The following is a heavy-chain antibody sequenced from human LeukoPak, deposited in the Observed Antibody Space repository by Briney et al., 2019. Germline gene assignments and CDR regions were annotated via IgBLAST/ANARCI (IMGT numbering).Heavy chain of an antibody. D-gene: IGHD6-19*01. J-gene: IGHJ4*02. Sequence: GGSLRLSCAASGFTFSSYWMSWVRQAPGKGLEWVANIKQNGSEKYYVDSVKGRFTISRDNAKNSLYLQMNSLRAEDTAVYYCAREGGSSGWSWNDWGQGTLVTVSS. V-gene: IGHV3-7*01. CDR2: IKQNGSEK. CDR1: GFTFSSYW. CDR3: AREGGSSGWSWND.